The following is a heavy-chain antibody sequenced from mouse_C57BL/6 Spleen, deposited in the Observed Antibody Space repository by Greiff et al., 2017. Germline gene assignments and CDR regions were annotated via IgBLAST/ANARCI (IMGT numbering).Heavy chain of an antibody. CDR3: ARDPYYYGSSYLYWYFDV. CDR2: ISSGSSTI. J-gene: IGHJ1*03. Sequence: EVMLVESGGGLVKPGGSLKLSCAASGFTFSDYGMHWVRQAPEKGLEWVAYISSGSSTIYYADTVKGRFTISRDNAKNTLFLQMTSLRSEDTAMYYCARDPYYYGSSYLYWYFDVWGTGTTVTVSS. CDR1: GFTFSDYG. D-gene: IGHD1-1*01. V-gene: IGHV5-17*01.